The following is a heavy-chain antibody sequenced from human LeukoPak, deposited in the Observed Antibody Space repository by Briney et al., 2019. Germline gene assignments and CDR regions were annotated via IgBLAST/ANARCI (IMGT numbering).Heavy chain of an antibody. J-gene: IGHJ6*02. CDR2: ISSKAYGATT. Sequence: PGGSLRLSCTASGFTFGDYAMSWVRQAPGKGLEWVSFISSKAYGATTEYAASVKGRFTTSRDDSKSIAYLQMNSLKTEDTAVYYCRGDSSCYYSDYGMDVWGQGTPVTVSS. V-gene: IGHV3-49*04. D-gene: IGHD3-22*01. CDR1: GFTFGDYA. CDR3: RGDSSCYYSDYGMDV.